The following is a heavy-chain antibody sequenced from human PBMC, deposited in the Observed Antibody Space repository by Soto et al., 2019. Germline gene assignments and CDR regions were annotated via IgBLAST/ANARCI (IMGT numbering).Heavy chain of an antibody. D-gene: IGHD6-19*01. CDR1: GFTVSSHD. Sequence: EVQLVESGGGLVQPGGSLRLSCAASGFTVSSHDMSWVRQAPGKGLECVSVIYSGGSTYYADSVRGRFTISRDNSKNTLYPQMNSLRAEDTAMYYCARDGYSSGWFDAFDIWGQGTMLTVSS. CDR2: IYSGGST. V-gene: IGHV3-66*01. CDR3: ARDGYSSGWFDAFDI. J-gene: IGHJ3*02.